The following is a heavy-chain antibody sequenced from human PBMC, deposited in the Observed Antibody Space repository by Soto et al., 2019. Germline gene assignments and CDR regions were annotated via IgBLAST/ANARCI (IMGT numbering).Heavy chain of an antibody. CDR3: ARDKVGFWTAGY. Sequence: GXSVNVSCQASVYTFTSYGIRWVRQAPGQGLEWMGWISAYNGNTSYAQKLQGRVTMTTDTSTSTAYMELRSLRSDDTAVYYCARDKVGFWTAGYWGQGTLVTVSS. CDR1: VYTFTSYG. V-gene: IGHV1-18*01. CDR2: ISAYNGNT. D-gene: IGHD3-3*01. J-gene: IGHJ4*02.